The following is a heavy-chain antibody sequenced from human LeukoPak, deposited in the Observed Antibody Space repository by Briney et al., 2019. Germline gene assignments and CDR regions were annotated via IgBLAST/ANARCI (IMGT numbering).Heavy chain of an antibody. V-gene: IGHV3-66*02. CDR2: LYSAGNT. Sequence: GALTLSCAASGFTVRSNYMNWVRQAPGKGLEWVSVLYSAGNTYYADSVKGRFTISRDNSKNTLFLQMDSLRAEDTAVYYCARARDYIVVDFWGQGTLVTVSS. CDR3: ARARDYIVVDF. D-gene: IGHD5-12*01. J-gene: IGHJ4*02. CDR1: GFTVRSNY.